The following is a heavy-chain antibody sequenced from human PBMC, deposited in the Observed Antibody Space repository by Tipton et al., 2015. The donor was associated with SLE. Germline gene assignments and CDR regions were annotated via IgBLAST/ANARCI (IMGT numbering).Heavy chain of an antibody. CDR3: ARGGGYQLLALEYWFDP. V-gene: IGHV4-59*01. D-gene: IGHD2-2*01. Sequence: LRLSCTVSGGAISTYYWSWIRQPPGKGLAWSGYVYYNENTDYNPSLRSRVTISVDTSKNQISLRLTSVTAADTAVYYCARGGGYQLLALEYWFDPWGQGTLVIVSS. J-gene: IGHJ5*02. CDR2: VYYNENT. CDR1: GGAISTYY.